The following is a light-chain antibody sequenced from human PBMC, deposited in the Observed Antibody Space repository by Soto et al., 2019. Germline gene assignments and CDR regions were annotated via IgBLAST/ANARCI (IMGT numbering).Light chain of an antibody. CDR1: SSDVGGYNY. J-gene: IGLJ2*01. CDR3: SSYTSRSTVV. Sequence: QSALTQPASMSGSPGQSITISCTGTSSDVGGYNYVSWYQRHPGKAPKLMIYDVSNRPSGVSNRFSGSKSGNTAYLTISGLQAEDEADYYCSSYTSRSTVVFGGGTKVTVL. V-gene: IGLV2-14*01. CDR2: DVS.